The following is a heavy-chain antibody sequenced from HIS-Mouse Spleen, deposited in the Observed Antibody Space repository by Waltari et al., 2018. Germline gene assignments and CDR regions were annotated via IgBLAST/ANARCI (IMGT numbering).Heavy chain of an antibody. J-gene: IGHJ4*02. CDR2: ISYDGSNK. CDR1: GFTFSSYG. CDR3: AKASSGWLDY. V-gene: IGHV3-30*18. D-gene: IGHD6-19*01. Sequence: QVQLVDSGGGVVQPGRSLRLSCSASGFTFSSYGLPWVRQAPGKGLEWVAVISYDGSNKYYADSVKGRFTISRDNSKNTLYLQMNSLRAEDTAVYYCAKASSGWLDYWGQGTLVTVSS.